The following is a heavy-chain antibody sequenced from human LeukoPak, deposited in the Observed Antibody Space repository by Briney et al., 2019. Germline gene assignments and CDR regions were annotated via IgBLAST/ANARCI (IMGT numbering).Heavy chain of an antibody. D-gene: IGHD6-13*01. CDR1: GAFISTYY. Sequence: PSETLSLTCTVSGAFISTYYWSWIRQPPGKGLEWIGYIQNSGTTNHNPSLQSRVTISVDMSKNQFSLRLSSVTAADTAVYYCARHGSSWSFDYWGQGTLVTFSS. CDR2: IQNSGTT. J-gene: IGHJ4*02. CDR3: ARHGSSWSFDY. V-gene: IGHV4-59*08.